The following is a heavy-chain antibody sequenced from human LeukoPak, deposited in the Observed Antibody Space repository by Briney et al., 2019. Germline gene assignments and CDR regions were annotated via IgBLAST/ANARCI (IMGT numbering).Heavy chain of an antibody. CDR2: TYYSGST. J-gene: IGHJ4*02. CDR1: GGSMNSYY. CDR3: ARHVWLQPFDY. V-gene: IGHV4-59*08. D-gene: IGHD3-9*01. Sequence: SETLSLTCSVSGGSMNSYYWSWIRQSPGKGLEWIGYTYYSGSTNYNPSLKSRVTISVDTSKNQFSLKLSSVTAADTAVYYCARHVWLQPFDYWGQGTLVTVSS.